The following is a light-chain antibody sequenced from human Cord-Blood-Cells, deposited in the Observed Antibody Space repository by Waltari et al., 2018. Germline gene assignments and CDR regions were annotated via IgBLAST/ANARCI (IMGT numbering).Light chain of an antibody. J-gene: IGKJ3*01. CDR2: AAS. V-gene: IGKV1-8*01. CDR1: QGISCY. Sequence: AIRMTQSPSSFSASTGDRVTITCRARQGISCYLPWYQQKPGKAPKLLIYAASTLQSGVPSRFSGSGSGTDFTLTISCLQSEDFATYYCQQYYSYPLTFGPGTKVDIK. CDR3: QQYYSYPLT.